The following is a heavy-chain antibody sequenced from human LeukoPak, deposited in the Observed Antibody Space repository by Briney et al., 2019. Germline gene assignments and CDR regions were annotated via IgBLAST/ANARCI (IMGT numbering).Heavy chain of an antibody. D-gene: IGHD2-2*02. Sequence: SETLSLTCTVSGGSISSYYWSWIRQPAGQGLDWIGRIYTSGSTNYNPSLKSRVTMSVDTSKNQFSLKLSSVTAADTAVYYCARSAFYCSSTSCYTKENYWGQGTLVTVSS. CDR2: IYTSGST. V-gene: IGHV4-4*07. CDR3: ARSAFYCSSTSCYTKENY. CDR1: GGSISSYY. J-gene: IGHJ4*02.